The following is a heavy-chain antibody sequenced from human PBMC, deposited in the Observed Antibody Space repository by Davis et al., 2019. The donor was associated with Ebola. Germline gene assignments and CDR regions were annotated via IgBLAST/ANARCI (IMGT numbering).Heavy chain of an antibody. CDR1: GFTFSSYA. V-gene: IGHV3-30-3*01. CDR2: ISYDGSNK. CDR3: ARDSLDIVVVLYGMDV. Sequence: GESLKISCAASGFTFSSYAMHWVRQAPGKGLEWVAVISYDGSNKYYADSVKGRFTISRDNAKNSLYLQMNSLRAEDTAVYYCARDSLDIVVVLYGMDVWGQGTTVTVSS. J-gene: IGHJ6*02. D-gene: IGHD2-2*01.